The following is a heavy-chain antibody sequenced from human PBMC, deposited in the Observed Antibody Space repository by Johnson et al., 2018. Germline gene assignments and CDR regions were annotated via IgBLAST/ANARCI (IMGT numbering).Heavy chain of an antibody. D-gene: IGHD2-15*01. CDR1: GYTFKTYW. V-gene: IGHV5-51*03. CDR3: AGPGCCRGRGCYSVPALDI. CDR2: IYAGDSDT. J-gene: IGHJ3*02. Sequence: VQLVESGPEVKKPGESLQISCRASGYTFKTYWIGWVRQKPGEGLEWMGIIYAGDSDTNYSPSFQGQVTISVDKSIDTAYLQWHSLRASDTAMYFRAGPGCCRGRGCYSVPALDIWGRGTMITVSS.